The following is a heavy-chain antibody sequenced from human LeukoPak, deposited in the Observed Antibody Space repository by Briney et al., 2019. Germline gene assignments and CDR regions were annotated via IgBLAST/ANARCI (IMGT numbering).Heavy chain of an antibody. CDR3: AREGGIVGALDY. CDR1: GYTFTSYG. J-gene: IGHJ4*02. CDR2: IKGYNGDT. Sequence: ASVKVSCKASGYTFTSYGISWVRQAPGQGLEWRGWIKGYNGDTNYAQKFQGRVTMTTDTSTSTAYMELRSLRSDDTAVYYCAREGGIVGALDYWGQGTLVTVSS. D-gene: IGHD1-26*01. V-gene: IGHV1-18*01.